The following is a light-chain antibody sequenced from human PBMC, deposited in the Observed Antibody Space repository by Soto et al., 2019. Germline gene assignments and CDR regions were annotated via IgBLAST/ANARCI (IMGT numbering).Light chain of an antibody. CDR2: DAS. Sequence: EIVLTQSPGTLSLAPGERATLSCRASLSVTSNFLAWYQQKPGQAPRLLLYDASNRATGIPDRFSGSGSGTDFSLTISTLEPEDFAVYYCQQYGSSVWTFGQGTRVEIK. J-gene: IGKJ1*01. CDR1: LSVTSNF. CDR3: QQYGSSVWT. V-gene: IGKV3-20*01.